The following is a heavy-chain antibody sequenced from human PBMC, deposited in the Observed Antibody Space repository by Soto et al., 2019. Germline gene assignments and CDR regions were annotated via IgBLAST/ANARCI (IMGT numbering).Heavy chain of an antibody. V-gene: IGHV3-11*06. D-gene: IGHD2-21*01. CDR3: SRGGGGGLFDL. CDR1: GFTFSDYY. J-gene: IGHJ5*02. Sequence: GESLKISCATSGFTFSDYYMIWILQAPGKGLEFVSYISPKGTYRTYADSVKGRFTISRDNAKNSLYLQVNSLRAEDTAVYYCSRGGGGGLFDLWGQGTLVTVSS. CDR2: ISPKGTYR.